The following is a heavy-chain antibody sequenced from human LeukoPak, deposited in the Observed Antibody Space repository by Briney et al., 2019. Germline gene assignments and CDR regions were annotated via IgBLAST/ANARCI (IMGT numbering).Heavy chain of an antibody. CDR2: IYYSGST. D-gene: IGHD6-6*01. Sequence: PSETLSLTCTVSGGSISSSSYYWGWIRQPPGKGLEWIGSIYYSGSTYYNPSLKSRVTISVDTSKNQFSLKLSSVTAADTAVYYCARPQKYSSSSSFDYWGQGTLVTVSS. CDR3: ARPQKYSSSSSFDY. J-gene: IGHJ4*02. V-gene: IGHV4-39*01. CDR1: GGSISSSSYY.